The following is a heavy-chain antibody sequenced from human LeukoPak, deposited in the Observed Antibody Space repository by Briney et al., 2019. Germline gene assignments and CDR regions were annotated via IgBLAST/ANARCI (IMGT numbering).Heavy chain of an antibody. D-gene: IGHD2-8*02. Sequence: GGSLRLSCAASGFSFSSSAMHWVRQAPGKGLEWVAVISVFESHKYYADSVRGRFTLSRDNSKNNLYLQMNSLTTEDTAVYYCAKDQGTGFSDFDYWGQGTLVTVSS. J-gene: IGHJ4*02. CDR1: GFSFSSSA. CDR3: AKDQGTGFSDFDY. CDR2: ISVFESHK. V-gene: IGHV3-30*18.